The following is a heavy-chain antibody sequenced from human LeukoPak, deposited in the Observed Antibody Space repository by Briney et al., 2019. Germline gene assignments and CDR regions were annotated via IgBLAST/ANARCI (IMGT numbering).Heavy chain of an antibody. D-gene: IGHD3-10*01. J-gene: IGHJ6*02. CDR2: INHSGST. CDR3: ARHELSYYGSGAYYYYYGMVV. Sequence: SETLSLTCAVYGGSFSGYYWSWIRQPPGKGLEWIGEINHSGSTNYNPSLKSRVTISVDTSKNQFSLKLSSVTAADTAVYYCARHELSYYGSGAYYYYYGMVVWGQGTTVTVSS. V-gene: IGHV4-34*01. CDR1: GGSFSGYY.